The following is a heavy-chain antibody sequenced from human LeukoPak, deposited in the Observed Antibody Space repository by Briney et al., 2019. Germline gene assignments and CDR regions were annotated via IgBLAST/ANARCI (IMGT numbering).Heavy chain of an antibody. Sequence: GGSLRLSCAASGFTVSSNYMNWVRQAPGKGLEWVSSISSSSSYIYYADSVKGRFTISRDNAKNSLYLQMNSLRAEDTAVYYCAGSGIAVAGRKYYFDYWGQGTLVTVSS. CDR1: GFTVSSNY. CDR2: ISSSSSYI. D-gene: IGHD6-19*01. J-gene: IGHJ4*02. V-gene: IGHV3-21*01. CDR3: AGSGIAVAGRKYYFDY.